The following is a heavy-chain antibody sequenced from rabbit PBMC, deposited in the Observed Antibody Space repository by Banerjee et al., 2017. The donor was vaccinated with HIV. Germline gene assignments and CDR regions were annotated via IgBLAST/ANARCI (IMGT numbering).Heavy chain of an antibody. V-gene: IGHV1S45*01. Sequence: QEQLEESGGGLVKPEGSLTLTCTASGFSFSNGYWMCWVRQAPGKGLEWIACIDTGSSGRTYYASWATGRFTISKTSSTTVTLQMTSLTAADTATYLCARDLAGVIGWNFNLWGPGTLVTVS. CDR1: GFSFSNGYW. CDR2: IDTGSSGRT. D-gene: IGHD4-1*01. J-gene: IGHJ4*01. CDR3: ARDLAGVIGWNFNL.